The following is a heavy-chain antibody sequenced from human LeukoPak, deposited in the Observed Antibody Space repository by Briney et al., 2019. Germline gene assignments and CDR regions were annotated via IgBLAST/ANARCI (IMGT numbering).Heavy chain of an antibody. Sequence: ASVKASCNASGYTFTSYYMLWVRQAPGQRLEWMGIINPSGGSTSYAQKFQGRVTMTRDTSTSTVYMELSSLRSEDTAVYYCARERSARCSGGSCYSGDNWFDPWGQGTLVTVSS. V-gene: IGHV1-46*01. CDR1: GYTFTSYY. CDR2: INPSGGST. J-gene: IGHJ5*02. D-gene: IGHD2-15*01. CDR3: ARERSARCSGGSCYSGDNWFDP.